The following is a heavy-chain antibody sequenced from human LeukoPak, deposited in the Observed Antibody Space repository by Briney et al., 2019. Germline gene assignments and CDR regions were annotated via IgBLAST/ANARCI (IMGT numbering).Heavy chain of an antibody. CDR3: ARTLRLGELSFFDY. CDR2: INPNSGGT. J-gene: IGHJ4*02. D-gene: IGHD3-16*02. Sequence: RASVRVSCKASGYTFTVYYMHWVRQAPGQGGEWMGWINPNSGGTNYAQKFQGRVTMTRDTSISTAYMELSRLRSDDTAVYYCARTLRLGELSFFDYWGQGTLVTVSS. CDR1: GYTFTVYY. V-gene: IGHV1-2*02.